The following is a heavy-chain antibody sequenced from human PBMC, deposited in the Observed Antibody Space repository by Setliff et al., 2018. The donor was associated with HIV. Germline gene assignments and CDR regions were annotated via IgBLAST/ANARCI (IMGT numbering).Heavy chain of an antibody. V-gene: IGHV4-59*01. CDR2: ISPTGNT. CDR1: GASISSYY. Sequence: SETLSLTCSVSGASISSYYWSWIRQPPGKGLEWIGYISPTGNTNYNPSLKSRVTISTDTSKNQFSLNVRSVTAADTAVYYCARVRLRVPPSIFDYWGMGSLVTVSS. J-gene: IGHJ4*02. CDR3: ARVRLRVPPSIFDY. D-gene: IGHD2-2*01.